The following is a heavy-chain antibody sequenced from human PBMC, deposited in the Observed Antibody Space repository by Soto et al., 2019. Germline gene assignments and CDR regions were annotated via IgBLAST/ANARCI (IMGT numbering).Heavy chain of an antibody. CDR2: INAGNGNT. CDR1: GYTFTSYA. V-gene: IGHV1-3*01. CDR3: ARVNGYTYYFDY. D-gene: IGHD3-16*01. Sequence: QVQLLQSGAEVKKPGASVKVSCKASGYTFTSYAMHWVRQAPGQRLEWMGWINAGNGNTKYSQKFQGRVTITRDTSASTAYMEMSSLRSEDTAVYYCARVNGYTYYFDYWGQGTLVTVSS. J-gene: IGHJ4*02.